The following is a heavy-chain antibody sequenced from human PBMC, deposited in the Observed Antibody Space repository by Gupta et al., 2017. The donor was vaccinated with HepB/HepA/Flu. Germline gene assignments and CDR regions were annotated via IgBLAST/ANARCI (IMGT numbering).Heavy chain of an antibody. Sequence: ELHLLESGGALVQPGGSQRLSCAASGFSYNNFPMTWVRQAPGKGLEWVSTISAGGDNTYYADSVRGRFTISRDNSKNTLYLQLNSLRVEDTAIYYCSKGGGGNYGGALDVWGQGTVVTVSS. J-gene: IGHJ3*01. D-gene: IGHD4-23*01. CDR1: GFSYNNFP. V-gene: IGHV3-23*01. CDR3: SKGGGGNYGGALDV. CDR2: ISAGGDNT.